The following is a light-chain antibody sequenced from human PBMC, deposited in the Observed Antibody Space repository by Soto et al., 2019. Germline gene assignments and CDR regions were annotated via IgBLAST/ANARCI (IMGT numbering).Light chain of an antibody. CDR3: SSYTSSSTSV. V-gene: IGLV2-14*01. J-gene: IGLJ1*01. Sequence: QSALTQPASVSGSPGQSITISCTGTSSDVGGYNYVSWYQQHPGKAPKLMIYEVSNRPSGVSNRFSGSKSGNTASLTISGLQGEDEADYYCSSYTSSSTSVFGTGPKATVL. CDR1: SSDVGGYNY. CDR2: EVS.